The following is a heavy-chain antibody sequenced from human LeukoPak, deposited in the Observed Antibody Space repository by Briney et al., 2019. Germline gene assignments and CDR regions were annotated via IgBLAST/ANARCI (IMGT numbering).Heavy chain of an antibody. CDR1: GFTFSSYS. CDR3: ASGDDFWSRYSFDY. V-gene: IGHV3-48*04. J-gene: IGHJ4*02. Sequence: GGSLRLSCAASGFTFSSYSMNWVRQAPGKGLEWVSSISSSGSTIYYAESIKGRFTISRDNAKNSLYLQMHSLRAEDTAIYYCASGDDFWSRYSFDYWGQGTLVTVSS. D-gene: IGHD3-3*01. CDR2: ISSSGSTI.